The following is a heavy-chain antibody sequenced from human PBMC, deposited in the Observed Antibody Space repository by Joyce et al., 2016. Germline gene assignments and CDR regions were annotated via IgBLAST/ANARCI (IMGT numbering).Heavy chain of an antibody. Sequence: QVQLQESGPGLVKLSGTLSLTCAVSGSSISSSNWWSWVRQPPGKGLEWIGEIFHTGSTKYNLSLKSRVTISVDKSKNQFSLKLSSVTAADTAVYYCARSSGYSSAEYFQHWGQGTLVIVSS. CDR3: ARSSGYSSAEYFQH. D-gene: IGHD3-22*01. CDR1: GSSISSSNW. CDR2: IFHTGST. J-gene: IGHJ1*01. V-gene: IGHV4-4*02.